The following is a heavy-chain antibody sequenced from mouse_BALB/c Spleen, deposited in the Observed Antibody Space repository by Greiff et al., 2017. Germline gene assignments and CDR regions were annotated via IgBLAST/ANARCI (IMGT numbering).Heavy chain of an antibody. Sequence: EDQLQQSGAELVKPGASVKLSCTASGFNIKDTYMHWVKQRPEQGLEWIGRIDPANGNTKYDPKFQGKATITADTSSNTAYLQLSSLTSEDTAVYYCARGGLPGGFAYWGQGTLVTVSA. J-gene: IGHJ3*01. V-gene: IGHV14-3*02. CDR3: ARGGLPGGFAY. CDR2: IDPANGNT. CDR1: GFNIKDTY.